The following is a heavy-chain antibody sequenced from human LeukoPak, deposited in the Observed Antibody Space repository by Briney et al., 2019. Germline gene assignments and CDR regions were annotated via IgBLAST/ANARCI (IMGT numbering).Heavy chain of an antibody. Sequence: GASVKVSCKASGYTFTSNGISWVRQAPGQGLEWMGGIIPIFGTANYAQKFQGRVTITADKSTSTAYMELSSLRSEDTAVYYCARSERILTGPFDYWGQGTLVTVSS. J-gene: IGHJ4*02. CDR2: IIPIFGTA. D-gene: IGHD3-9*01. CDR1: GYTFTSNG. CDR3: ARSERILTGPFDY. V-gene: IGHV1-69*06.